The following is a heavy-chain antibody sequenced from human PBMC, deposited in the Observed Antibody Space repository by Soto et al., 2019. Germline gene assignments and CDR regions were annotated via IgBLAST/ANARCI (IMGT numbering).Heavy chain of an antibody. J-gene: IGHJ4*02. CDR1: GYTFTSYG. Sequence: GVSVKVSWKASGYTFTSYGISWVRQDHGQGLEWMGWISAYNGNTNYAQMLQGRVTMTTDTTTSTAYMELRSLRSDDTAVDYCARDSYCSGGSCYRGYFDYWGQGTLVTVSS. D-gene: IGHD2-15*01. CDR2: ISAYNGNT. V-gene: IGHV1-18*01. CDR3: ARDSYCSGGSCYRGYFDY.